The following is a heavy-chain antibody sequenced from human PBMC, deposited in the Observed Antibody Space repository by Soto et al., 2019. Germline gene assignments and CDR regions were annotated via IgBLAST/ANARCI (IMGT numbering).Heavy chain of an antibody. D-gene: IGHD3-10*02. J-gene: IGHJ6*02. V-gene: IGHV4-39*01. Sequence: SETLSLTCTVSGGSMSSSNYYWGWIRQAPGKGLEWIGSIYYSGSTYYNPSLKSRVTISVDTSKKQFSLKLSSVIAADTAVYYCARRGTCSGSPSCGMDVWGQGTTVTVSS. CDR3: ARRGTCSGSPSCGMDV. CDR2: IYYSGST. CDR1: GGSMSSSNYY.